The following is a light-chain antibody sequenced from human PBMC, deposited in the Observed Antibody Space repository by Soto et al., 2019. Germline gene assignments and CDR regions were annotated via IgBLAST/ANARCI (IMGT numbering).Light chain of an antibody. CDR1: SSNIGAGND. CDR2: ADN. CDR3: QSYDTRLSAHV. V-gene: IGLV1-40*01. Sequence: QSVLTQPPSVSGAPGQRVTVSCTGSSSNIGAGNDAHWYQHLPGTAPKLLIYADNNRPSGVPDRFSGSKSRTSASLAITGLQAEDEADYYCQSYDTRLSAHVFGTGTKLTVL. J-gene: IGLJ1*01.